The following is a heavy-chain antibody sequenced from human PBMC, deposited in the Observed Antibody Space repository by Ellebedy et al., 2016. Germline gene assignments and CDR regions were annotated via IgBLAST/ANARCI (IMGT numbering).Heavy chain of an antibody. Sequence: SVKVSXKASGGTFSSYAISWVRQAPGQGLEWMGGIIPIFGTANYAQKFQGRVTITADESTSTAYMELSSLRSEDTAVYYCARGSRYYDYVWGSYRYPPNCMDVWGQGTTVTVSS. CDR2: IIPIFGTA. CDR3: ARGSRYYDYVWGSYRYPPNCMDV. J-gene: IGHJ6*02. D-gene: IGHD3-16*02. V-gene: IGHV1-69*13. CDR1: GGTFSSYA.